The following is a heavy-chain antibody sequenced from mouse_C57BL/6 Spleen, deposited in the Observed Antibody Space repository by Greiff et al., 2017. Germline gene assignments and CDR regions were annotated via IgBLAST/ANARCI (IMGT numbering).Heavy chain of an antibody. J-gene: IGHJ2*01. D-gene: IGHD2-3*01. V-gene: IGHV1-82*01. Sequence: QVQLKESGPELVKPGASVKISCKASGYAFSSSWMHWVKQRPGKGLEWIGRIYPGDRDTNYNGKFKGKATLTADKSSRTAYMQLSRLTSEVSAVYFCARDDGYPVFDYWGQGTTLTVSS. CDR1: GYAFSSSW. CDR3: ARDDGYPVFDY. CDR2: IYPGDRDT.